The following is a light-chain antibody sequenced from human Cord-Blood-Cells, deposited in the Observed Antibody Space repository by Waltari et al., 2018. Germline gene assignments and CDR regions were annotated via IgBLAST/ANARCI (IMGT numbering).Light chain of an antibody. CDR2: EGS. V-gene: IGLV2-23*01. Sequence: QSALTQPASVSGSPGQSITISCTGTSSDVGSYNLVSWYQQHPGKAPKLMIYEGSKRRSGVSNRCAGAKAGKAASRTIAGLQAEDEADYYCCSYAGRSTLVFGGGTKLTVL. CDR3: CSYAGRSTLV. CDR1: SSDVGSYNL. J-gene: IGLJ3*02.